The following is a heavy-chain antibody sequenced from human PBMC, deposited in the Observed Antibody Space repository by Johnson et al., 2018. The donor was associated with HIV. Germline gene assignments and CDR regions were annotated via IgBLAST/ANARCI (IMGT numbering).Heavy chain of an antibody. Sequence: QMQLVESGGGVVRPGKSLRLSCAASGFTFSSYTMHWVRQAPGKGLEWVAVIYSGGSTYYADSVKGRFTISRDNSKNTLYLQMNSLRAEDTAVYYCSGDSSGYYYYDAFDIWGQGTMVTVSS. CDR1: GFTFSSYT. CDR3: SGDSSGYYYYDAFDI. CDR2: IYSGGST. D-gene: IGHD3-22*01. V-gene: IGHV3-NL1*01. J-gene: IGHJ3*02.